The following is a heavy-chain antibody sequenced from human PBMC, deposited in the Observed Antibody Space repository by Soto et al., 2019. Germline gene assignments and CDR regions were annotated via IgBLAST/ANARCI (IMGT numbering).Heavy chain of an antibody. Sequence: QVQLVESGGGVVQPGRSLRLSCAASGFTFSSYGMHWVRQAPGKGLEWVAVISYDGSNKYYADSVKGRFTISRDNSKNTLYLKMNSLRAEDTAVYYCEKGVAGDLNWFDPWGQGTLVTVSS. V-gene: IGHV3-30*18. D-gene: IGHD6-19*01. CDR1: GFTFSSYG. CDR2: ISYDGSNK. J-gene: IGHJ5*02. CDR3: EKGVAGDLNWFDP.